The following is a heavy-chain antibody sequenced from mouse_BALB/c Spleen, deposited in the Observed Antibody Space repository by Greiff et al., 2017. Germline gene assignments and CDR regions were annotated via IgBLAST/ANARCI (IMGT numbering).Heavy chain of an antibody. D-gene: IGHD2-4*01. Sequence: EVKLVESGGGLVKPGGSLKLSCAASGFTFSSYAMSWVRQTPEKRLEWVASISSGGSTYYPDSVKGRFTISRDNARNILYLQMSSLRSADTAMYYCAREGRNDYGAYYYAMDYWGQGTSVTVSS. CDR3: AREGRNDYGAYYYAMDY. CDR1: GFTFSSYA. J-gene: IGHJ4*01. CDR2: ISSGGST. V-gene: IGHV5-6-5*01.